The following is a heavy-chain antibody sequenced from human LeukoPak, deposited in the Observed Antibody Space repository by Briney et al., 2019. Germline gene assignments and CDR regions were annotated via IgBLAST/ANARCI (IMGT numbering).Heavy chain of an antibody. CDR3: ARLGGSPPYFDY. V-gene: IGHV3-73*01. J-gene: IGHJ4*02. CDR2: IRRKGIDYAT. Sequence: PGGSLRLSCAASGFSFSGSAIHWVRQASGKGLEWVGHIRRKGIDYATAYTASVKGRFTISRDDSKNTAFLQMDSLKTEDTAVYFCARLGGSPPYFDYWGQGTLVTVSS. D-gene: IGHD3-16*01. CDR1: GFSFSGSA.